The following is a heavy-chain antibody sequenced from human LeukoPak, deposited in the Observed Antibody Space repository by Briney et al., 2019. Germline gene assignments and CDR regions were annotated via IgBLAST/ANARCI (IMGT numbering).Heavy chain of an antibody. CDR3: ARADYYDSSGYYGNYYYYGMDV. Sequence: KTSETLSLTCAVYGGSFSGYYWSWIRQPPGKGLEWIGEINHSGSTNYNPSLKSRVTISVDTSKNQFSLKLSSVTAADTAVYYCARADYYDSSGYYGNYYYYGMDVWGQGTTVTVSS. D-gene: IGHD3-22*01. CDR1: GGSFSGYY. CDR2: INHSGST. J-gene: IGHJ6*02. V-gene: IGHV4-34*01.